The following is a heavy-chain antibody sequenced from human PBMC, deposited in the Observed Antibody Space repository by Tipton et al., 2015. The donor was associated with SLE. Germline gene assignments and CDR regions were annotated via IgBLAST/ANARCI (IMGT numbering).Heavy chain of an antibody. Sequence: TLSLTCTVSGGSISGYYWSWIRQSPAKGLEWIGYIYYNGNTHYNPSLKSRLTISVDTSKNQFSLKLTSVTAADTAVYYCARVGFYGSGKTWDMDVWGKGTTVTVSS. V-gene: IGHV4-59*01. D-gene: IGHD3-10*01. CDR3: ARVGFYGSGKTWDMDV. J-gene: IGHJ6*03. CDR1: GGSISGYY. CDR2: IYYNGNT.